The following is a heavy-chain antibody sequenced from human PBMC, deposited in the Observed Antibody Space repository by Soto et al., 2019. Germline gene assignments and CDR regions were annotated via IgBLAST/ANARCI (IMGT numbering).Heavy chain of an antibody. V-gene: IGHV4-31*03. CDR2: IYYSGST. D-gene: IGHD6-19*01. J-gene: IGHJ6*02. Sequence: PSETLSLTCTVSGGSISSGGYYWSWIRQHPGKGLEWIGYIYYSGSTYYNPSLKSRVTISVDTSKNQFSLKLSSVTAADTAVYYCARGFGGVWLVYYYYGMDVWGQGTTVTVSS. CDR3: ARGFGGVWLVYYYYGMDV. CDR1: GGSISSGGYY.